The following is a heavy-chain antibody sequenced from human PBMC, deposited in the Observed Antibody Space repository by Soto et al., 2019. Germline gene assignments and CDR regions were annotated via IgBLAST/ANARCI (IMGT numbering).Heavy chain of an antibody. CDR1: GGSVSSGSYN. V-gene: IGHV4-61*01. CDR2: IYSSGST. J-gene: IGHJ6*02. CDR3: ARRPYYYGMDV. Sequence: PSETLSLTCTVSGGSVSSGSYNWCWIRQPPGKGLEWIGYIYSSGSTSYNPSLESRVTISVDTSKNQFSLKLSSVTAADTAVYYCARRPYYYGMDVWGQGTTVTVSS.